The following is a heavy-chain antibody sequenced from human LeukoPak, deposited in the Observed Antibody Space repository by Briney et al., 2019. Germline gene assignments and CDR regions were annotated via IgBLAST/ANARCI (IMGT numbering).Heavy chain of an antibody. CDR2: IYYSGST. CDR3: ARRRYDYVWGSYRYNYFDY. D-gene: IGHD3-16*02. CDR1: GGSISSYY. Sequence: SETLSLTCTVSGGSISSYYWSWIRQPPGKGLEWTGYIYYSGSTNYNPSLKSRVTISVDTSKNQFSLKLSSVTAADTAVYYCARRRYDYVWGSYRYNYFDYWGQGTLVTVSS. V-gene: IGHV4-59*08. J-gene: IGHJ4*02.